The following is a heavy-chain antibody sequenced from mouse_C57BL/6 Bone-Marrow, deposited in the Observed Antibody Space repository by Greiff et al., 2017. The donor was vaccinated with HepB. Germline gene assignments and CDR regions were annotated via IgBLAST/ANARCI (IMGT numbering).Heavy chain of an antibody. CDR3: ARLGIYDYDYYAMDY. J-gene: IGHJ4*01. V-gene: IGHV5-17*01. CDR2: ISSGSSTN. D-gene: IGHD2-4*01. CDR1: GFTFSDYG. Sequence: EVKVVESGGGLVKPGGSLKLSCAASGFTFSDYGMHWVRQAPEKGLEWVAYISSGSSTNYYADTVKGRFTISRDNAKNTLFLQMTSLRSEDTAMYYCARLGIYDYDYYAMDYWGQGTSVTVSS.